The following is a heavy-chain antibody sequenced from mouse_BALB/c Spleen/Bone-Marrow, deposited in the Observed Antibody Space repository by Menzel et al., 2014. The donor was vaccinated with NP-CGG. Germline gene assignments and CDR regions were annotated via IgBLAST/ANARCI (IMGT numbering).Heavy chain of an antibody. Sequence: VQLHQSGAELGMPGASVKMSCEASGYTFTDNWIYWVKQRPGQGLEWIGAIDTSDSYTNYNQKFMGKASLTVDASSSTAYMQVSSLTSDDSAVYYCARGGHDFSLDYWGQGTSVTVSS. CDR3: ARGGHDFSLDY. CDR2: IDTSDSYT. V-gene: IGHV1-69*01. J-gene: IGHJ4*01. D-gene: IGHD2-4*01. CDR1: GYTFTDNW.